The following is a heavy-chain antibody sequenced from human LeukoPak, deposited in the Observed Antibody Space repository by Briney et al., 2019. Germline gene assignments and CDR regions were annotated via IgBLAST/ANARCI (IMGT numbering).Heavy chain of an antibody. D-gene: IGHD2-2*02. CDR1: GGSFSGYY. V-gene: IGHV4-34*01. CDR3: GAVAAIRSYYGMDV. CDR2: INHSGST. Sequence: SETLSLTCAVYGGSFSGYYWSWIRQPPGKGLEWIGKINHSGSTNYNPSLKGRVTISVDTSKNQFSLKLSSVTAADTAIYYCGAVAAIRSYYGMDVWGKGTTVTVSS. J-gene: IGHJ6*04.